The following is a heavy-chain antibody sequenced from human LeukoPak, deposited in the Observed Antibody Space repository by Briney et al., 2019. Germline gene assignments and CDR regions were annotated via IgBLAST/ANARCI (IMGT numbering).Heavy chain of an antibody. D-gene: IGHD3-10*01. V-gene: IGHV3-66*01. CDR1: GFTFSSYA. CDR2: IYSGGST. CDR3: AGDRVMDV. Sequence: GGSLRLSCAASGFTFSSYAMSWVRQAPGKGLEWVSVIYSGGSTYYADSVKGRFTISRDNSKNTLYLQMNSLRAEDTAVYYCAGDRVMDVWGKGTTVTISS. J-gene: IGHJ6*04.